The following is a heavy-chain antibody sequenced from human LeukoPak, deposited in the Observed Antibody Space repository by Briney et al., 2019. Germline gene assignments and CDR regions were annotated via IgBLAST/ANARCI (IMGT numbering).Heavy chain of an antibody. CDR1: GGSISSGDYY. CDR3: ARESDYYGLGSRLDV. CDR2: IYYSGST. J-gene: IGHJ6*04. D-gene: IGHD3-10*01. Sequence: PSETLSLTCTVSGGSISSGDYYCSWIRQPPGKGLEWIGYIYYSGSTYYNPSLKSRVTMSVDTSKKQFSLKLRSVTAADTAVYYCARESDYYGLGSRLDVWGKGTTVTVSS. V-gene: IGHV4-30-4*01.